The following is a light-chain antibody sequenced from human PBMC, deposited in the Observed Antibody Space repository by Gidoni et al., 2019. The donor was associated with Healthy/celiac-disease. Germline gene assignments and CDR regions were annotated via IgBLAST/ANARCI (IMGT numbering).Light chain of an antibody. V-gene: IGKV4-1*01. J-gene: IGKJ5*01. CDR3: QQYYSTPLT. CDR1: QSVLYSSNNKNY. CDR2: WAS. Sequence: DIVMTQSQDSLAVSLGERATINCKSSQSVLYSSNNKNYLAWYQQKPGQPPKLLIYWASTRESGVPDRFSGSGSWTDFTLTISSLQAEDVAVYYCQQYYSTPLTFGQGTRLEIK.